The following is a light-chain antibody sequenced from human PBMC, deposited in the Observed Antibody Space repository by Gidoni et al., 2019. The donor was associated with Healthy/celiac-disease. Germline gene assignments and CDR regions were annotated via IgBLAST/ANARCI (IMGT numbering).Light chain of an antibody. V-gene: IGKV3-11*01. Sequence: DIVLTQSPATLSLSPGERATLSCRASQSVSSYLAWYQQKPGQAPRHLIYDASNRATGIPARFSGSGSGTDFTLTISSLEPEDFAVYYCQQRSNRRTFGGGTKVEIK. CDR2: DAS. CDR3: QQRSNRRT. J-gene: IGKJ4*01. CDR1: QSVSSY.